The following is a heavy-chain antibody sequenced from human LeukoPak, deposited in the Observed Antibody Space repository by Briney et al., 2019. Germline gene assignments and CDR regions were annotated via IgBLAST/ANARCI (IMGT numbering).Heavy chain of an antibody. V-gene: IGHV3-7*01. CDR3: ARSRSGYYEDY. CDR2: IKEDGSER. D-gene: IGHD3-22*01. CDR1: GFTFSHFW. Sequence: GGSLRLSCEVSGFTFSHFWMSWVRQAPGKGLEWVANIKEDGSERYYVESLKARFTISRDNAKNSLSLLMNSLRAEDTGVYYCARSRSGYYEDYWGQGTLVTVSS. J-gene: IGHJ4*02.